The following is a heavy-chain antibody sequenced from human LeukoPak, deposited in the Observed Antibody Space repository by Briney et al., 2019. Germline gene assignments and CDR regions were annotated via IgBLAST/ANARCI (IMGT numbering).Heavy chain of an antibody. CDR2: IYPGDSDT. Sequence: PGESLKISFQGSGYSFTSYWIGWVRPMPGKGLEWMGIIYPGDSDTRYSPSFQGQVTISADKSISTAYLQWSSLKASDTAMYYCARNHYDSSGYYFRLGWFDPWGQGTLVTVSS. V-gene: IGHV5-51*01. J-gene: IGHJ5*02. CDR3: ARNHYDSSGYYFRLGWFDP. CDR1: GYSFTSYW. D-gene: IGHD3-22*01.